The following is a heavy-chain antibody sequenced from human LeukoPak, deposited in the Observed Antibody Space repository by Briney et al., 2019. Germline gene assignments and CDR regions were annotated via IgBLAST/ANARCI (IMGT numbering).Heavy chain of an antibody. CDR3: ARGAEYYYGSGSSHIDY. Sequence: SETLSLTCAVYGGSFSGYYWSWIRQPPGKGLEGIGEINHSGSTNYNPSLKSRVTISVDTSKNQFSLKLSSVTAADTAVYYCARGAEYYYGSGSSHIDYWGQGTLVTVSS. CDR2: INHSGST. CDR1: GGSFSGYY. D-gene: IGHD3-10*01. J-gene: IGHJ4*02. V-gene: IGHV4-34*01.